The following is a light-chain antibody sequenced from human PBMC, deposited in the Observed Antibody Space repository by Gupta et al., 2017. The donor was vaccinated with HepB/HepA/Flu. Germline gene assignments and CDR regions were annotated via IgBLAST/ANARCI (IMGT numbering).Light chain of an antibody. CDR2: KAS. J-gene: IGKJ3*01. Sequence: IQMTQPPSTLSASVGDRVTITCRASQDISGWLAWYQHKPGKAPKLLIYKASTVESGVPSRFSGSGSGTEFLLTITTLQPDDFATYYCQQDNNHMLTFGHGTKVDFK. CDR1: QDISGW. CDR3: QQDNNHMLT. V-gene: IGKV1-5*03.